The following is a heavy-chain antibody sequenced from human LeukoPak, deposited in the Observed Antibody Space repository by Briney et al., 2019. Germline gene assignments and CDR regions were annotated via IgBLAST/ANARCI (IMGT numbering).Heavy chain of an antibody. Sequence: KPSETLSLTCTVSGGSISSSSYYWGWIRQPPGKGLEWIGYIYYSGSTNYNPSLKSRVTISVDTSKNQFSLKLSSVTAADTAVYYCARPLYSSGWYALDYWGQGTLVTVSS. CDR1: GGSISSSSYY. CDR2: IYYSGST. V-gene: IGHV4-61*05. D-gene: IGHD6-19*01. J-gene: IGHJ4*02. CDR3: ARPLYSSGWYALDY.